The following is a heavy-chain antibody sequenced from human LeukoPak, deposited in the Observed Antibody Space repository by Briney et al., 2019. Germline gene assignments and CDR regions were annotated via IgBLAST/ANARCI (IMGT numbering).Heavy chain of an antibody. Sequence: ASVKVSCQASGYTFTSYGVNWVRQAPGQGLEWMGWISTNNGNTNYAQKLQGRVTMTTDTSTSTAYMELRSLRSDDTAVYYCARASVVVPAAIDYWGQGTLVTVSS. V-gene: IGHV1-18*01. CDR3: ARASVVVPAAIDY. CDR2: ISTNNGNT. D-gene: IGHD2-2*01. J-gene: IGHJ4*02. CDR1: GYTFTSYG.